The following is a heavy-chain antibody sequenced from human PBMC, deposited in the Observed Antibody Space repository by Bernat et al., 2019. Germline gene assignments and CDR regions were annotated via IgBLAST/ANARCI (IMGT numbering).Heavy chain of an antibody. D-gene: IGHD7-27*01. CDR2: INPNSGGT. Sequence: QVQLVQSGAEVKKPGASVKVSCKAPGYTFTGYYMHWVRQAPGQGLEWMGRINPNSGGTNYAQKFQGRVAMSRDTAIRTAYKELGRLRSDGTAVYYCARGGELGWGAFDIWGQGTMVTVSS. J-gene: IGHJ3*02. V-gene: IGHV1-2*06. CDR1: GYTFTGYY. CDR3: ARGGELGWGAFDI.